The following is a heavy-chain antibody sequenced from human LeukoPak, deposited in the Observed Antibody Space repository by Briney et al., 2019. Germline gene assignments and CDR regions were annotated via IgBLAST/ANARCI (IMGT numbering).Heavy chain of an antibody. J-gene: IGHJ4*02. Sequence: GGSLRLSCAASGFTFSSYEMNWVRQAPGKGLEWVSYISSSGSTIYYADSVKGRFTIPRDNAKNSLYLQMNSLRAEDTAVYYCARDSYGYNSGVRDYWGQGTLVTVSS. D-gene: IGHD5-24*01. CDR1: GFTFSSYE. CDR2: ISSSGSTI. CDR3: ARDSYGYNSGVRDY. V-gene: IGHV3-48*03.